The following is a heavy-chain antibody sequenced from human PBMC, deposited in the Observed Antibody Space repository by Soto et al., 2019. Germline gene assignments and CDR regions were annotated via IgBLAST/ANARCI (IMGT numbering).Heavy chain of an antibody. J-gene: IGHJ3*02. CDR1: GGSISSYY. V-gene: IGHV4-59*01. CDR3: ARWGDFPGAFDI. CDR2: IYYSGST. D-gene: IGHD3-16*01. Sequence: SETLSLTCTVSGGSISSYYWSWIRQPPGKGLEWIGYIYYSGSTNYNPSLKSRVTISVDTSKNQFSLKLSSVTAADTAVYYCARWGDFPGAFDIWGQGTMVTVSS.